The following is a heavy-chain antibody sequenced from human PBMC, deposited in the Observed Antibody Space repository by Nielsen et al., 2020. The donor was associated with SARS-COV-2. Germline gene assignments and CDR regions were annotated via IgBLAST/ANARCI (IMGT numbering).Heavy chain of an antibody. CDR3: ASYSSSSHYGMDV. CDR2: IYSGGST. Sequence: GESLKISCAASGFTFSSNYMSWVRQAPGKGLEWVSVIYSGGSTYYADSVKGRFTISRDNSKNTLYLQMNSLRAEDTAVYYCASYSSSSHYGMDVWGQGTTVTVSS. D-gene: IGHD6-6*01. J-gene: IGHJ6*02. CDR1: GFTFSSNY. V-gene: IGHV3-53*01.